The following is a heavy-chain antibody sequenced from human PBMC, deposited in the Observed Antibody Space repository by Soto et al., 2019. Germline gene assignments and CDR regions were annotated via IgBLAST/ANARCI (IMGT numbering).Heavy chain of an antibody. CDR3: VKTSTGWFPTRWFDP. Sequence: EVQLLESGGGLVQPGGSLRLSCAASGFTFSSYGMSWVRQAPGKGLEWVSGISASGGSTKYADSVKGRFTISRDNSENTLFLQMNILRAEDTAVYYCVKTSTGWFPTRWFDPWGLGSLVTVSS. CDR1: GFTFSSYG. CDR2: ISASGGST. J-gene: IGHJ5*02. V-gene: IGHV3-23*01. D-gene: IGHD6-19*01.